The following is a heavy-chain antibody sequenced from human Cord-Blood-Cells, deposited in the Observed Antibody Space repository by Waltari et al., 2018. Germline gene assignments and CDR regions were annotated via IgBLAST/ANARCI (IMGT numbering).Heavy chain of an antibody. CDR1: GYTFTGYY. D-gene: IGHD3-3*01. Sequence: QVQLVQSGAEVKKPGASVKVSCKASGYTFTGYYMPWVRQAPGQGLEWMGWINPNSGGTNYAQKFQGRVTMTRDTSISTAYMELSRLRSDDTAVYYCARTEGLRDAPNVDANAFDIWGQGTMVTVSS. CDR3: ARTEGLRDAPNVDANAFDI. J-gene: IGHJ3*02. V-gene: IGHV1-2*02. CDR2: INPNSGGT.